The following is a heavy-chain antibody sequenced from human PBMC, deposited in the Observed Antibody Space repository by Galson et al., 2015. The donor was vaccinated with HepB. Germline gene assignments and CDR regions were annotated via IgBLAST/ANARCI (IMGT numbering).Heavy chain of an antibody. CDR3: TTEYYYDSSGYYWGY. Sequence: SLRLSCAASGFTFSNAWMSWVRQAPGKGLEWVGRIKSKTDGGTTDYAAPVKGRFTISRDDSKNTLYLQMNSLKTEDTAVYYCTTEYYYDSSGYYWGYWGQGTLVTVSS. CDR2: IKSKTDGGTT. V-gene: IGHV3-15*01. D-gene: IGHD3-22*01. CDR1: GFTFSNAW. J-gene: IGHJ4*02.